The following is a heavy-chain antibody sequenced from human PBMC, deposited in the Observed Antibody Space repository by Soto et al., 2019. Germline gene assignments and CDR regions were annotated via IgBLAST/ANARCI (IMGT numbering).Heavy chain of an antibody. D-gene: IGHD3-16*02. CDR1: GGSISSYY. CDR2: ISDTGST. J-gene: IGHJ4*02. Sequence: SETLSLTCTVSGGSISSYYWSWIRQPPGKGLEWIGYISDTGSTNYNPSLKSRVTISIDTSKNQFSLKMSSVTAADTAVYYCAILRPEHHSFMITFGGVIGPFDYWGQGTLVTVSS. V-gene: IGHV4-59*01. CDR3: AILRPEHHSFMITFGGVIGPFDY.